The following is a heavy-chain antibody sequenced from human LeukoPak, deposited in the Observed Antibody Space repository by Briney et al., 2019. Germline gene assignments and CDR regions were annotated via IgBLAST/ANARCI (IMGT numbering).Heavy chain of an antibody. CDR1: GGTFSSYA. D-gene: IGHD2-21*02. V-gene: IGHV1-69*04. CDR3: ARVPSPYCGGDCYKGAFDI. Sequence: RASVKVSCKASGGTFSSYAISWVRQAPGQGLEWMGRIIPILGIANYAQKFQGRVTITADKSTSTAYMELSSLRSEDTAVYYCARVPSPYCGGDCYKGAFDIWGQGTMVTVSS. J-gene: IGHJ3*02. CDR2: IIPILGIA.